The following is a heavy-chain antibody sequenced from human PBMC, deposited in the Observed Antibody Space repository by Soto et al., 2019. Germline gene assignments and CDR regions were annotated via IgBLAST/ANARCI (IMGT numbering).Heavy chain of an antibody. J-gene: IGHJ4*02. Sequence: QVQLVQSGAEVKKPGSSVKVSCKASGGTFSSYAISWVRQAPGQGLEWMGGIIPIFGTANYAQKFLGRVTITADESTSTAYMELSSLRSEDTAVYYCAREKDTAMVTSIVATIDYFDYWGQGTLVTVSS. CDR2: IIPIFGTA. D-gene: IGHD5-18*01. CDR3: AREKDTAMVTSIVATIDYFDY. V-gene: IGHV1-69*01. CDR1: GGTFSSYA.